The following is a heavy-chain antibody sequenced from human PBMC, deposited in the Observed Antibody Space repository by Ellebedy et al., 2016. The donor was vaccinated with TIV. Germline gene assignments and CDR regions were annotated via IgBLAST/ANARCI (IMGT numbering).Heavy chain of an antibody. D-gene: IGHD3-10*01. J-gene: IGHJ4*02. CDR2: IFSDGGNQ. CDR1: GITFGNRW. CDR3: ISASYGSGSSLEY. V-gene: IGHV3-74*01. Sequence: PGGSLRLSCPFSGITFGNRWMHWAGKVPGKGLVWVSIIFSDGGNQNYADSVGGRFTISRDNAKNTLFLQMDSLRAEDTGVYYCISASYGSGSSLEYWGQGTLVTVSP.